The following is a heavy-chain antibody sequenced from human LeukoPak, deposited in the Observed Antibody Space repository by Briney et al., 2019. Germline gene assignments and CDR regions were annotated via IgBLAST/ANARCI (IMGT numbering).Heavy chain of an antibody. Sequence: GGSLRLSCAASGFTFSSYGMHWVRQAPGKGLEWVAVIWHDGSNKYYADSVKGRFTISRDNSKNTLYLQMNSLRAEDTAVYYCARSEIQLWLNYYYYMDVWGKGTTVTVSS. CDR1: GFTFSSYG. D-gene: IGHD5-18*01. V-gene: IGHV3-33*01. CDR3: ARSEIQLWLNYYYYMDV. J-gene: IGHJ6*03. CDR2: IWHDGSNK.